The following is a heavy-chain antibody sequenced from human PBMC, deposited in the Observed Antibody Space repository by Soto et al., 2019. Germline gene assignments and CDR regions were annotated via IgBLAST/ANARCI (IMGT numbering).Heavy chain of an antibody. D-gene: IGHD3-22*01. J-gene: IGHJ4*02. CDR2: IYHSGST. V-gene: IGHV4-4*02. CDR3: AINYYDSSGYYYGDY. Sequence: SETLSLTCAVSGGSISSSNWWSWVRQPPGKGLEWIGEIYHSGSTNYNPSLKSRVTISVDTSKNQFSLKLSSVTAADTALYYCAINYYDSSGYYYGDYWGQGTLVTVSS. CDR1: GGSISSSNW.